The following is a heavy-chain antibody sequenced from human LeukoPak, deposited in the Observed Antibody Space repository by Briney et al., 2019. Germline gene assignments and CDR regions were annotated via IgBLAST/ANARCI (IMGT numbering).Heavy chain of an antibody. CDR3: ARDEHLRVGGDGHYYGMDV. V-gene: IGHV3-48*03. J-gene: IGHJ6*02. Sequence: GGSLRLSCEGSGFRFINFEVNWVRQAPGKGLEWVSFISSSGHTIYYADSVKGRFTISRDNARNSLYLQMNSLRAEDTAVYYCARDEHLRVGGDGHYYGMDVWGQGTTVTVSS. D-gene: IGHD2-21*02. CDR2: ISSSGHTI. CDR1: GFRFINFE.